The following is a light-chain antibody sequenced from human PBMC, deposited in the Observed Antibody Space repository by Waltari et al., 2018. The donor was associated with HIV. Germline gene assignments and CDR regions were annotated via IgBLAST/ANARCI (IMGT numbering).Light chain of an antibody. V-gene: IGKV1-5*03. J-gene: IGKJ1*01. CDR2: KAS. CDR3: QQYLTFSRT. Sequence: DIQMTQSPPTLSASVGDRVTITCRASQSVSSSLAWYQQKPGKAPNLLIFKASSLQNGVPPLFSGSGSGTDFTLTISGLQPDDFATYYCQQYLTFSRTFGQGTQ. CDR1: QSVSSS.